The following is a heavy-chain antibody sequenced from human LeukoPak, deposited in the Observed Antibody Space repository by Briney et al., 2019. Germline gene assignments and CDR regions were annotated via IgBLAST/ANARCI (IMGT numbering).Heavy chain of an antibody. J-gene: IGHJ4*02. CDR3: ARGIVVVPAANDY. CDR2: ISSSSSTI. V-gene: IGHV3-48*01. Sequence: PGGSLRLSCAASGFTFSSYSMNWVRQAPGKGLEWVSYISSSSSTIYYADSVKGRFTISRDNAKNSLYLQMNSLRAEDTAVYYCARGIVVVPAANDYWGQGTLVTVSS. D-gene: IGHD2-2*01. CDR1: GFTFSSYS.